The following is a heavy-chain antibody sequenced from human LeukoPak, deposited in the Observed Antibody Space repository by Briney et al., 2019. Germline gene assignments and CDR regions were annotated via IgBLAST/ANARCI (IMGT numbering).Heavy chain of an antibody. CDR3: AKRGFSSGYYY. CDR2: ISGSGGST. CDR1: GFTFSSYA. Sequence: GGSLRLSCAASGFTFSSYAMSWVRQAPGKGLEWVSSISGSGGSTYYADSVKGRFTISRDNSKNTLYLQMNSLRAEDTAVYYCAKRGFSSGYYYWGQGTLVTVSS. D-gene: IGHD3-22*01. V-gene: IGHV3-23*01. J-gene: IGHJ4*02.